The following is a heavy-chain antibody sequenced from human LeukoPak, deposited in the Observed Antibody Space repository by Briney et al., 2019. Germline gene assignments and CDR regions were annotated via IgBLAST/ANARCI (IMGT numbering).Heavy chain of an antibody. D-gene: IGHD3-10*01. Sequence: QPGGSLRLSCAASGFTFSTYALHWVRQAPGKGLEWVAVISYDDGSNKYYADSVKGRFTISRDNSKNTLYLQMNSLRAEDTAVYYCAKEAKYYYGSGSYYNIWGQGTLVTVSS. V-gene: IGHV3-30*04. CDR2: ISYDDGSNK. CDR3: AKEAKYYYGSGSYYNI. CDR1: GFTFSTYA. J-gene: IGHJ4*02.